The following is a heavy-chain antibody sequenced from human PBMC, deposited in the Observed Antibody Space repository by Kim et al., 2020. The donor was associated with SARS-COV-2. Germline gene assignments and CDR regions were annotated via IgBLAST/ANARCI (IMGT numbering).Heavy chain of an antibody. Sequence: GGSLRLSCAASGFTFSSYAMHWVRQAPGKGLEWVAVISYDGSNKYYADSVKGRFTISRDNSKNTLYLQMNSLRAEDTAVYYCARDRGENVLRYFDWLLPNDALDIWGQGTMVTVSS. D-gene: IGHD3-9*01. CDR3: ARDRGENVLRYFDWLLPNDALDI. J-gene: IGHJ3*02. V-gene: IGHV3-30*04. CDR2: ISYDGSNK. CDR1: GFTFSSYA.